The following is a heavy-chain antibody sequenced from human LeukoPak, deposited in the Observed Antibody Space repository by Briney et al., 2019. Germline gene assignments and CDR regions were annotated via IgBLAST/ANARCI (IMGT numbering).Heavy chain of an antibody. D-gene: IGHD6-13*01. CDR1: GFTFSGSA. V-gene: IGHV3-64D*06. CDR2: ISSNGGST. CDR3: AIMIAAAGYFDY. Sequence: PGGSLRLSCAASGFTFSGSAMHWVRQAPGKGLEYVSAISSNGGSTYYADSVKGRFTISRDNSKNTLYLQMSSLRAEDTAVYYCAIMIAAAGYFDYWGQGTLVTVSS. J-gene: IGHJ4*02.